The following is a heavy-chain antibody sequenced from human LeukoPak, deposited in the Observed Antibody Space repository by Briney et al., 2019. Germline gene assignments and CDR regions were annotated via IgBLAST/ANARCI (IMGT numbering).Heavy chain of an antibody. J-gene: IGHJ4*02. CDR3: AREESPPDNVPTDY. D-gene: IGHD1-14*01. Sequence: WINPTAVGTNYAQKFQGRVTINRDTSISTAYMELSRLRSDDTAVYYCAREESPPDNVPTDYWGQGTLVTVSS. V-gene: IGHV1-2*02. CDR2: INPTAVGT.